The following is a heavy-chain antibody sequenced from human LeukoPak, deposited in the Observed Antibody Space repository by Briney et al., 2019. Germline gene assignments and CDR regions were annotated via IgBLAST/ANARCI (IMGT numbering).Heavy chain of an antibody. D-gene: IGHD6-25*01. V-gene: IGHV3-30*04. J-gene: IGHJ4*02. CDR2: ISYDGSNK. CDR1: GFTFSSYA. Sequence: GGSLRLSCAASGFTFSSYAMHWVRQAPGKGLEWVAVISYDGSNKYYADSVKGRFTISRDNSKNTLYLQMNSLRAEDTAVYYCARVAPGLCFDYWGQGTLVTVSS. CDR3: ARVAPGLCFDY.